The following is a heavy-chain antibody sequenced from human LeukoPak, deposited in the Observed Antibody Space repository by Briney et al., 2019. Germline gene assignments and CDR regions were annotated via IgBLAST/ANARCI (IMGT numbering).Heavy chain of an antibody. CDR3: ARMYSGSYFDAFDI. CDR2: ICYSGST. D-gene: IGHD1-26*01. J-gene: IGHJ3*02. Sequence: SETLSLTCTVSGGSISSSSYYWGWIRQPPGKGLEWIGSICYSGSTYYNPSLKSRVTISVDTSKNQFSLKLSSVTAADTAVYYCARMYSGSYFDAFDIWGQGTMVTVSS. CDR1: GGSISSSSYY. V-gene: IGHV4-39*01.